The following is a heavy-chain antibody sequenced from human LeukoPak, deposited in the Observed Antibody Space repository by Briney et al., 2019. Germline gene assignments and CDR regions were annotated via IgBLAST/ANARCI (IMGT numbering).Heavy chain of an antibody. V-gene: IGHV3-9*01. CDR1: GFTFDDYA. J-gene: IGHJ5*02. CDR2: ISWNSGSI. Sequence: GGSLRLSCAASGFTFDDYAMHWVRQAPGKGLEWVSGISWNSGSIGYADSVKGRFTISRDNAKKSLYLQMNSLRAEDTAVYYCARDNGYCSRTSCYGVDPWGQGTLVTVSS. CDR3: ARDNGYCSRTSCYGVDP. D-gene: IGHD2-2*01.